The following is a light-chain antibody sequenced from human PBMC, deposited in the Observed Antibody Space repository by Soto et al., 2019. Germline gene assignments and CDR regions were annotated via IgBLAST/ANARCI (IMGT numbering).Light chain of an antibody. CDR1: SSDVGSYNR. Sequence: SALTQPPSVSGAPGQSVTISCTGTSSDVGSYNRVSWYQQPPGTAPKLMIYEVSNRPSGVPDRFSGSKSGNTASLTISGLQAEDEADYYYSSYTSSSTYVFGTGTKVTVL. V-gene: IGLV2-18*02. J-gene: IGLJ1*01. CDR2: EVS. CDR3: SSYTSSSTYV.